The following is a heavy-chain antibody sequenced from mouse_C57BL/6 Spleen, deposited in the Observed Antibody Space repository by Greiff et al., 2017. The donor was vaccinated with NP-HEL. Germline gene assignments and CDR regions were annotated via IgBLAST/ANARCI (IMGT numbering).Heavy chain of an antibody. CDR2: IRSKSNNYAT. V-gene: IGHV10-1*01. J-gene: IGHJ4*01. CDR3: VRLPPLYYAMDY. CDR1: GFSFNTYA. Sequence: VQLKESGGGLVQPKGSLKLSCAASGFSFNTYAMNWVRQAPGKGLEWVARIRSKSNNYATYYADSVKDRFTISRDDSESMLYLQMNNLKTEDTAMYYCVRLPPLYYAMDYWGQGTSVTVSS.